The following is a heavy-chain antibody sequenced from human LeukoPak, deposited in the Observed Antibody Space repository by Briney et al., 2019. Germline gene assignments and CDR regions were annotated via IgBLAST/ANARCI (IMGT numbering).Heavy chain of an antibody. D-gene: IGHD2-2*01. V-gene: IGHV4-31*03. Sequence: SQTLSLTCTVSGGSISSGFYYWSWIRQHPGKGLEWVGYIHHSGTAFYNPSLKSRVTISMDTSKNEFSLRLSAVTDPDTAVYYCARYCSSTKCPFDYWGQGTLVTVSS. CDR3: ARYCSSTKCPFDY. J-gene: IGHJ4*02. CDR2: IHHSGTA. CDR1: GGSISSGFYY.